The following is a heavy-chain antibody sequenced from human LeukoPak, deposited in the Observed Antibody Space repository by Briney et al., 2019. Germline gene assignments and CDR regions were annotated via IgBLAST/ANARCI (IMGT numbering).Heavy chain of an antibody. CDR2: IYYSGIT. CDR3: ASVRFLEWFVDY. V-gene: IGHV4-59*01. Sequence: SETLSLTCTVSDGSISSYYWSWIRQPPGKGLEWIGYIYYSGITKYNPSLKSRVTISVDTSKNQFSLKLSSVTAADTAVYYCASVRFLEWFVDYWGQGTLVTVSS. D-gene: IGHD3-3*01. CDR1: DGSISSYY. J-gene: IGHJ4*02.